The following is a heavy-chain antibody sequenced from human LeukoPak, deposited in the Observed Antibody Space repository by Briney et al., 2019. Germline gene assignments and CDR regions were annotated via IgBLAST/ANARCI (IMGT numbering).Heavy chain of an antibody. CDR2: IYYSGST. V-gene: IGHV4-39*01. J-gene: IGHJ4*02. Sequence: SETLSLTCTVSGGSISSSSYYWGWIRQPPGKGLEWIGSIYYSGSTYYDPSLKSRVTISVDTSKNQFSLKLSSVTAADTAVYYCARIIAAAEIDWGQGTLVTVSS. CDR3: ARIIAAAEID. CDR1: GGSISSSSYY. D-gene: IGHD6-13*01.